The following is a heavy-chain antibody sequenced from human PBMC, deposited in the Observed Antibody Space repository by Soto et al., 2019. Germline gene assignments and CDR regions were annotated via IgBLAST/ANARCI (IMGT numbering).Heavy chain of an antibody. V-gene: IGHV4-34*01. CDR1: GGSFSVYY. CDR2: INHSGST. D-gene: IGHD6-6*01. J-gene: IGHJ5*02. Sequence: SETLSLTCAVYGGSFSVYYWSWIRQPPGKGLEWIGEINHSGSTNYNPSLKSRVTISVDTSKNQFSLKLSSVTAADTAVYYCARERIAACLVSPFNWFDPWGQGTLVTVSS. CDR3: ARERIAACLVSPFNWFDP.